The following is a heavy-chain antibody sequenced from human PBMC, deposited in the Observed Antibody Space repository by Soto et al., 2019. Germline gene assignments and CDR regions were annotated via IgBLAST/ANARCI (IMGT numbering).Heavy chain of an antibody. CDR2: ISAYNGNT. CDR1: GYTFTSYG. J-gene: IGHJ5*02. Sequence: ASVKVSCKASGYTFTSYGISWVRQAPGQGLEWMGWISAYNGNTNYAQKLQGRVTMTTDTSTSTAYMELRSLRSDDTAVYYCARRYCSGGSCYSWFGDWFDPWGQGTLVTVSS. V-gene: IGHV1-18*01. D-gene: IGHD2-15*01. CDR3: ARRYCSGGSCYSWFGDWFDP.